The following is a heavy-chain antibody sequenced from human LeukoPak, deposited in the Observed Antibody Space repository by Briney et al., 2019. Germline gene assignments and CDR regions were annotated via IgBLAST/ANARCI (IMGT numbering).Heavy chain of an antibody. D-gene: IGHD2-2*01. Sequence: GASVKVSCKASGYTFTSYAMHWVRQAPGQRLEWMGWINAGNGNTKYSQKFQGRVTITRDTSASTAYMELSSLRSEDTAVYYCATDLASSIAIKSGYWGQGTLVTVSS. CDR1: GYTFTSYA. CDR2: INAGNGNT. J-gene: IGHJ4*02. V-gene: IGHV1-3*01. CDR3: ATDLASSIAIKSGY.